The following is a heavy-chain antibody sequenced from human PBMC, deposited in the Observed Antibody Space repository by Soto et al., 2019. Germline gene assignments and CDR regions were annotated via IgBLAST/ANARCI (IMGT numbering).Heavy chain of an antibody. Sequence: GAAVKVSCKASGYTFTKHGISWVRQAPGQGLEWVGWVSGYNDKTKSAQKFQGRVTMTTDTSTSTAYMELRSLRSDDTAVYYCARDFYPVAYFFDYWGQGTLVTVSS. J-gene: IGHJ4*02. CDR3: ARDFYPVAYFFDY. CDR1: GYTFTKHG. V-gene: IGHV1-18*04. CDR2: VSGYNDKT. D-gene: IGHD2-21*01.